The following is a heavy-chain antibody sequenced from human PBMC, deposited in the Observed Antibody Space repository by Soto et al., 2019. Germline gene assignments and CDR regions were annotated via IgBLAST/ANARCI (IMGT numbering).Heavy chain of an antibody. D-gene: IGHD3-10*01. V-gene: IGHV3-33*01. Sequence: QVQLVESGGGVVQPGRSLRLSCAASGFTFSSYGMHWVRQAPGKGLEWVAVIGYDGSNKYYADSVQGRFTISRDNSKNTLYLQMNGLRAEDTAVYYCSSDQYYCSGRPVDYWGQGTLVTVSS. CDR1: GFTFSSYG. CDR2: IGYDGSNK. CDR3: SSDQYYCSGRPVDY. J-gene: IGHJ4*02.